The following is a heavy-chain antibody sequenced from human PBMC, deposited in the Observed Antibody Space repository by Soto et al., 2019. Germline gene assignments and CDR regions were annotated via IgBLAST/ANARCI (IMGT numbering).Heavy chain of an antibody. CDR3: AKDPTSALPQYYFDY. V-gene: IGHV3-23*01. CDR1: GFTFSDYA. D-gene: IGHD4-17*01. Sequence: GRSLRLSCAASGFTFSDYAMSWVRQARGKGLEWVSAISGSGDSTYYPDSVKGRFTISRDSSKNTLYLQMNSLRAEDTAVYYCAKDPTSALPQYYFDYWGQGTLVTVSS. CDR2: ISGSGDST. J-gene: IGHJ4*02.